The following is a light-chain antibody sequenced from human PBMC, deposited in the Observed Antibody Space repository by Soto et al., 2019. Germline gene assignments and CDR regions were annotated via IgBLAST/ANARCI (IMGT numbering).Light chain of an antibody. Sequence: IAMTQSPATLSVSPGERATLSCRASESVSNKLAWYQRRPGQAPRLLIYGASTRASGIPDRFSGSGSGTDFSLTISSLQSEDFAVYYCQQYTNWPTWTFGQGTKVDIK. CDR1: ESVSNK. J-gene: IGKJ1*01. V-gene: IGKV3-15*01. CDR3: QQYTNWPTWT. CDR2: GAS.